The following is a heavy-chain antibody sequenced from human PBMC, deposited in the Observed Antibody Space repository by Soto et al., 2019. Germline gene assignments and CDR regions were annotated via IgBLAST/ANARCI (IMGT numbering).Heavy chain of an antibody. Sequence: QVQLVQSGAEVKKPGSSVKVSCKASGGTFSSYVISWVRQAPGQGFEWMGGFIPLSGKGKYAQKFQGRVTLTADESTSTAYMGLSSLRSEDTAVYYCATTPLVATIGWYFDLWGRGTLVTLSS. CDR3: ATTPLVATIGWYFDL. V-gene: IGHV1-69*01. CDR1: GGTFSSYV. D-gene: IGHD5-12*01. CDR2: FIPLSGKG. J-gene: IGHJ2*01.